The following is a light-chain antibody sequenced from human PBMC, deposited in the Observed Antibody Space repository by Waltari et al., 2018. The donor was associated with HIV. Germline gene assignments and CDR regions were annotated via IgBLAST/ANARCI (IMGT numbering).Light chain of an antibody. CDR3: QQRTNWPPIT. J-gene: IGKJ5*01. Sequence: VLTQSPATLSLSPGERATLSCRASQDVASFLAWYQHKPGQAPSLLIYDASTSATGVPARFSGSGSGTAFALPISSLEPEDFAVYYCQQRTNWPPITFGQGTRLEIK. CDR2: DAS. CDR1: QDVASF. V-gene: IGKV3-11*01.